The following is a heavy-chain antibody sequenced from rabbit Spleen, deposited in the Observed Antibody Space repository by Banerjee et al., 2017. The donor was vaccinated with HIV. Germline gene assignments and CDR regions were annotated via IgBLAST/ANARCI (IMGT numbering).Heavy chain of an antibody. V-gene: IGHV1S40*01. Sequence: QSLEESGGGLVKPEGSLTLTCKASGIDFNTCWMSWVRQAPGKGLEWIGFINLGSGATAFASWAKGRFTISRTSSTTVTLQMTSLTAADTATYFCARDTSSSFSSYGMDLWGPGTLVT. D-gene: IGHD1-1*01. CDR3: ARDTSSSFSSYGMDL. CDR2: INLGSGAT. J-gene: IGHJ6*01. CDR1: GIDFNTCW.